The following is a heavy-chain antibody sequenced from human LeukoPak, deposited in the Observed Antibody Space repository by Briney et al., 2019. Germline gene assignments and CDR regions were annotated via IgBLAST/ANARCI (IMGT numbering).Heavy chain of an antibody. CDR3: ANRDSHEAFHY. CDR1: GFTFSSYA. CDR2: VSGTGYSP. Sequence: PGGSLRLSCAASGFTFSSYAVSWVRQAPGKGLEWVSAVSGTGYSPYYADSVKGRFTISRDNSKNLLFLQMNSLRAEDTAVYYCANRDSHEAFHYWGQGTLVTASS. D-gene: IGHD2-15*01. J-gene: IGHJ4*02. V-gene: IGHV3-23*01.